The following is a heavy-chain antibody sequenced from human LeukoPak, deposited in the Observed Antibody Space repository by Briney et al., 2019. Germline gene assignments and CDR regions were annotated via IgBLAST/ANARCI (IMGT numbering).Heavy chain of an antibody. Sequence: SETLYLTCTVSGGSISGYTWSWIRQPAGKGLEWIGRIYASGSTNYNPSRQGRVTMSVDTSRGQFFLMVHSVTAADTAVYYCARGVVGATAFAYWGQGTVVTASS. CDR2: IYASGST. CDR3: ARGVVGATAFAY. CDR1: GGSISGYT. V-gene: IGHV4-4*07. D-gene: IGHD1-26*01. J-gene: IGHJ4*02.